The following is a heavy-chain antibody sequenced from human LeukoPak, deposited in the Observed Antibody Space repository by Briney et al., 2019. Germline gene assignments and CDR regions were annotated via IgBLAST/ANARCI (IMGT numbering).Heavy chain of an antibody. CDR1: GYRFTSYW. CDR3: ARRATSVRGIPLFDY. D-gene: IGHD3-10*01. J-gene: IGHJ4*02. CDR2: IDPSDSYT. V-gene: IGHV5-10-1*01. Sequence: GESLKISCKGSGYRFTSYWSDWVHQMPGKGLEWMGRIDPSDSYTNYSPSFQGYVTISADNSISTAYLQWSGLKASDTAMYYCARRATSVRGIPLFDYWGQGTLVTVSS.